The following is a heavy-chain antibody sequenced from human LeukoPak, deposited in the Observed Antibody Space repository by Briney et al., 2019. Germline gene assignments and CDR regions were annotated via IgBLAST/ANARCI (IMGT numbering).Heavy chain of an antibody. V-gene: IGHV3-30*03. D-gene: IGHD6-19*01. CDR3: ARDKIAVAGKEFDD. J-gene: IGHJ4*02. CDR1: GFTFSNAW. Sequence: GGSLRLSCAASGFTFSNAWKSWVRQAPGKGLEREAVISYDGSNKYYADPVKGRFTISRDNSKNTLYLQMNSPRAEDTAVYYCARDKIAVAGKEFDDWGQGTLVTVSS. CDR2: ISYDGSNK.